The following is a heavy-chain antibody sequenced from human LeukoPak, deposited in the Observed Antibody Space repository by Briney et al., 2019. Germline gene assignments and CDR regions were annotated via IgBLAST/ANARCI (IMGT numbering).Heavy chain of an antibody. CDR1: GGSISSSSYY. CDR3: AREYDSSGYYSFDY. CDR2: IYYSGST. D-gene: IGHD3-22*01. V-gene: IGHV4-39*07. J-gene: IGHJ4*02. Sequence: SETLSLTCTVSGGSISSSSYYWGWIRQPPGKGLEWIGSIYYSGSTYYNPSLKSRVTISVDTSKNQFSLKLSSVTAADTAVYYCAREYDSSGYYSFDYWGQGTLVTVSS.